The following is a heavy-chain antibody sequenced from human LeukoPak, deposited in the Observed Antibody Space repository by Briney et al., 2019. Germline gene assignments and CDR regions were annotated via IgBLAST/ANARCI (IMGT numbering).Heavy chain of an antibody. V-gene: IGHV4-59*01. CDR2: IYYSGST. Sequence: SETLSLTCTVSGGSISSYYWSWIRQPPGKGLEWIGYIYYSGSTNYKPSLKSRVTISVDTSKNQFSLKLSSVTAADTAVYYCARSDSLGSPDYGGNSFIFDYWGQGTLVTVSS. CDR1: GGSISSYY. D-gene: IGHD4-23*01. CDR3: ARSDSLGSPDYGGNSFIFDY. J-gene: IGHJ4*02.